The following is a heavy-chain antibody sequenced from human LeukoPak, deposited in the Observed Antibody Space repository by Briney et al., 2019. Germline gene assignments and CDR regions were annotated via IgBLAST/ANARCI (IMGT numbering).Heavy chain of an antibody. J-gene: IGHJ6*02. CDR2: ISSISSYI. CDR3: ARDLRIAAAGTNSYYYYGMDV. V-gene: IGHV3-21*01. D-gene: IGHD6-13*01. CDR1: GFTFSSYS. Sequence: GGSLRLSCAASGFTFSSYSMNWVRQAPGKGLEWVSSISSISSYIYYADSVKGRFTISRDNAKNSLYLQMNSLRAEDTAVYYCARDLRIAAAGTNSYYYYGMDVWGQGTTVTVSS.